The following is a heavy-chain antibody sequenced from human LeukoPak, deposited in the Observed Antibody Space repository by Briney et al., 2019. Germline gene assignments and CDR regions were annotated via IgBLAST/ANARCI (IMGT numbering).Heavy chain of an antibody. CDR3: ARARCSSGWCPSDY. V-gene: IGHV3-7*01. CDR1: GFTFSSYW. Sequence: GGSLRLSCAASGFTFSSYWMSWVRQAPGKGLEWVANIKQDGSEKYYVDSVKGRLTISRDNAKNSLYLQMNSLRAEDTAVYYCARARCSSGWCPSDYWGQGTLVTVSS. J-gene: IGHJ4*02. CDR2: IKQDGSEK. D-gene: IGHD6-19*01.